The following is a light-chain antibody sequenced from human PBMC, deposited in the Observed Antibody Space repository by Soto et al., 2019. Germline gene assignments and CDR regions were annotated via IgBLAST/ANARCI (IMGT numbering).Light chain of an antibody. CDR3: QQYGSSPRT. J-gene: IGKJ1*01. CDR2: GAS. Sequence: EIVLTQSPGTLSMSPGERATLSCRASQSISSNYLAWYQQKPGQAPRLLIYGASSSATGIPDRFSGSGSGTDFTLTISGLEAEDVAVSYCQQYGSSPRTFGQGTKVEFK. CDR1: QSISSNY. V-gene: IGKV3-20*01.